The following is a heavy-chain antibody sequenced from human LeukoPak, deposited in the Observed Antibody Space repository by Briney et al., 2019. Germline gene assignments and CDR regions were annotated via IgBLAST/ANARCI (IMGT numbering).Heavy chain of an antibody. CDR1: GDSMTNYH. Sequence: SETLSLTCTVSGDSMTNYHWTWIRQPPGKAPEWIGSISYSGTTNYNPSLKSRVTMSVDTSKSQFSLKLNSVTAADTAFYYCARSGLVRGVSTWGQGTLVTVSS. V-gene: IGHV4-59*01. CDR3: ARSGLVRGVST. CDR2: ISYSGTT. J-gene: IGHJ4*02. D-gene: IGHD3-10*01.